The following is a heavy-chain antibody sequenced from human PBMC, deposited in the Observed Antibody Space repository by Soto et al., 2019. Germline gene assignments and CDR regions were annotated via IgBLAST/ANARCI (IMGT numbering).Heavy chain of an antibody. V-gene: IGHV1-18*01. CDR2: ISAYNGNT. D-gene: IGHD4-17*01. CDR1: GYTFTSYG. CDR3: ARDEVTTVTTFAFDY. Sequence: GASVKVSCKASGYTFTSYGISWVRQAPGQGLEWMGWISAYNGNTNYAQKLQGRVTMTTDTSTSTAYMELRSLRSDDTAVYYCARDEVTTVTTFAFDYWGQGTLVTVSS. J-gene: IGHJ4*02.